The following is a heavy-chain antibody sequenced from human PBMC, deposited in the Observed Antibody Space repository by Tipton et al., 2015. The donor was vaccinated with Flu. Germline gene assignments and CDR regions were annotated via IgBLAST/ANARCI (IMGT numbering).Heavy chain of an antibody. Sequence: SLRLSCAASGFTFSSYGMHWVRQAPGKGLEWVAFIRYDGSNKYYADSVKGRFTISRDNSKNTLYLQMNSLRAEDTAVYYCAKGYYYGSSGYYYYYYGMDVWGQGTTVTVSS. CDR3: AKGYYYGSSGYYYYYYGMDV. CDR2: IRYDGSNK. V-gene: IGHV3-30*02. J-gene: IGHJ6*02. CDR1: GFTFSSYG. D-gene: IGHD3-22*01.